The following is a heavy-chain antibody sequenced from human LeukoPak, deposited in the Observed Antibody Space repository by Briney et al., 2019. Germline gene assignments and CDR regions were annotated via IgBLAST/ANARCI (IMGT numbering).Heavy chain of an antibody. V-gene: IGHV4-34*01. D-gene: IGHD6-13*01. Sequence: GSLRLSCAASGFTFSSYSMNWIRQPPGKGLEWIGEINHSGSTNYNPSLKSRVTISVDTSKNQFSLKLSSVTAADTAVYYCAKDQGSNWYSSYFDYWGQGTLVTVSS. CDR3: AKDQGSNWYSSYFDY. CDR1: GFTFSSYS. J-gene: IGHJ4*02. CDR2: INHSGST.